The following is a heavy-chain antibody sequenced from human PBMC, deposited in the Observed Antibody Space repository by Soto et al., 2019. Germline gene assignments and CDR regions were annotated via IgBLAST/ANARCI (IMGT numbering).Heavy chain of an antibody. V-gene: IGHV3-48*03. D-gene: IGHD6-6*01. J-gene: IGHJ4*02. CDR3: AREYSGSSFFDC. CDR2: ISDTGGTE. Sequence: HPGGSLRLSCAASGFTFSNYEMNWVRQAPGKGLEWVSYISDTGGTEYYADSVKGRFTISRDNAKNSLYLQMNSLRAEDTAIYYCAREYSGSSFFDCWGQGTLVTVSS. CDR1: GFTFSNYE.